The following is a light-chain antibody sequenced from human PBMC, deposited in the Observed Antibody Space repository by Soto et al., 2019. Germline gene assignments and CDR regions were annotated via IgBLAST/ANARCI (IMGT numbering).Light chain of an antibody. Sequence: DIQMTQSPSTLSASVGDRVTITCRASEGVSRWLAWYQQKPGRTPKLLIYQASTLETGVPSRFSGSGSGTEFTLTISSLQPDDVATYYCQQYNAYSQAFGQGTKVEIK. CDR2: QAS. CDR1: EGVSRW. J-gene: IGKJ1*01. V-gene: IGKV1-5*03. CDR3: QQYNAYSQA.